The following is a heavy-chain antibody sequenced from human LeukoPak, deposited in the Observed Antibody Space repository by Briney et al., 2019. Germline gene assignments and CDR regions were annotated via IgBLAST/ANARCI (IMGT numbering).Heavy chain of an antibody. CDR2: IIPIFGTA. J-gene: IGHJ4*02. Sequence: SVKVSCRASGGTFSSYAISWMRQAPGQGLEWMGGIIPIFGTANYAQKFQGRVTITTDESTSTAYMELSSLRSEDTAVYYCARGALGGAWDYWGRGTLVTVSS. D-gene: IGHD1-26*01. CDR3: ARGALGGAWDY. V-gene: IGHV1-69*05. CDR1: GGTFSSYA.